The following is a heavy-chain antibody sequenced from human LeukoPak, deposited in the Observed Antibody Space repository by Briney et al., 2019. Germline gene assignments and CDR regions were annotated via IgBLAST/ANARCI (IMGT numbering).Heavy chain of an antibody. D-gene: IGHD6-13*01. CDR1: GYTFTDYH. CDR2: VDPEDGRT. CDR3: ATDPKAAAATLDY. J-gene: IGHJ4*02. V-gene: IGHV1-69-2*01. Sequence: GATVKISCKASGYTFTDYHIHWVQQAPGQGLEWVGRVDPEDGRTIYAEKFQGRVTITADTSTDTAYMELSSLTSEDAAVYHCATDPKAAAATLDYWGQGTLVTVSS.